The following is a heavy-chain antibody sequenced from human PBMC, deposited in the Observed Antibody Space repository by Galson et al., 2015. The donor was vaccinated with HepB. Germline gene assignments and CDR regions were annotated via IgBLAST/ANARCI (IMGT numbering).Heavy chain of an antibody. D-gene: IGHD3-10*01. Sequence: QSAAEVIKHGESLRISCTASGDTFTAFWITWFRQIPGKGLAWMGRIHPTDSYTDYSPPFRGHVTFSADKSSTTAYLQGSSLKVSDTAMYYCASRHSYFRSGTWYSVSDYWGQGTLVTVSS. CDR1: GDTFTAFW. V-gene: IGHV5-10-1*01. CDR3: ASRHSYFRSGTWYSVSDY. CDR2: IHPTDSYT. J-gene: IGHJ4*02.